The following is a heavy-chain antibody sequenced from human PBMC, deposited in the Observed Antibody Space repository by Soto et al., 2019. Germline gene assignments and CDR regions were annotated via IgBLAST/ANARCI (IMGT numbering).Heavy chain of an antibody. CDR2: ISGSGGST. V-gene: IGHV3-23*01. Sequence: PGGSLRLSCAASGFTFSSYAMSWVRQAPGKGLEWVSAISGSGGSTYYADSVKGRFTISRDNAKNSLYLQMNSLRAEDTAVYYCARANFWSGPDPLPGDYWGQGTLVTVSS. CDR3: ARANFWSGPDPLPGDY. J-gene: IGHJ4*02. D-gene: IGHD3-3*01. CDR1: GFTFSSYA.